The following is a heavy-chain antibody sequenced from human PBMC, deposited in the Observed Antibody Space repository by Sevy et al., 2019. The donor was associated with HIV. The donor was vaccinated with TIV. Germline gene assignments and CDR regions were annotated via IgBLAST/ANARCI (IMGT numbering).Heavy chain of an antibody. D-gene: IGHD5-18*01. V-gene: IGHV3-23*01. CDR2: ISGSGGST. CDR3: AKGKTPPYSDGHPYYYYMDV. J-gene: IGHJ6*03. Sequence: GGSLRLSCAASGFTFSSYAMSWVRQAPGKGLEWVSAISGSGGSTYYADSVKGRFTISRDNSTNTLYLQMNSLRAEDTAVYYCAKGKTPPYSDGHPYYYYMDVWGKGTTVTVSS. CDR1: GFTFSSYA.